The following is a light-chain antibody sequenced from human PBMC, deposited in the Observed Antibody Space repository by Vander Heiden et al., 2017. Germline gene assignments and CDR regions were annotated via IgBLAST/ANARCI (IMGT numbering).Light chain of an antibody. J-gene: IGKJ1*01. Sequence: IQMTQSPSTLSASVGDRVTITCRASQSISSWLAWYQQKAPKLLIYTASSLESGVPSRFSGSGAGTEFPLTISILQPDDFATYYCQQYNSYPRTFGQGTKVEIK. V-gene: IGKV1-5*03. CDR2: TAS. CDR1: QSISSW. CDR3: QQYNSYPRT.